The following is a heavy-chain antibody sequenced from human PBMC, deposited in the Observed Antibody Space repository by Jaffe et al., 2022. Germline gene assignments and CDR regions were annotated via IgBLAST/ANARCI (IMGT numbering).Heavy chain of an antibody. V-gene: IGHV3-23*01. Sequence: EVQLLESGGGLVQPGGSLRLSCAASGFTFSSYAMSWVRQAPGKGLEWVSAISGSGGSTYYADSVKGRFTISRDNSKNTLYLQMNSLRAEDTAVYYCAKVGTIFGVVNLYYFDYWGQGTLVTVSS. CDR1: GFTFSSYA. CDR3: AKVGTIFGVVNLYYFDY. J-gene: IGHJ4*02. CDR2: ISGSGGST. D-gene: IGHD3-3*01.